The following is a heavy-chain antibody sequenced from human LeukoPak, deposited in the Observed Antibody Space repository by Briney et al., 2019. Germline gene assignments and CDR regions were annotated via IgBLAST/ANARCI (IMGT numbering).Heavy chain of an antibody. CDR1: GFSFSLYS. CDR2: ISAGSSTT. CDR3: VCRIGGAPQ. Sequence: GGSLRLSCAASGFSFSLYSMNWVRQAPGKGLEWISYISAGSSTTYYADSVKGRFTISRDNSKNTLYLQMNSLRADDTAVYYCVCRIGGAPQWGQGTLVTVSS. V-gene: IGHV3-48*01. D-gene: IGHD1-26*01. J-gene: IGHJ4*02.